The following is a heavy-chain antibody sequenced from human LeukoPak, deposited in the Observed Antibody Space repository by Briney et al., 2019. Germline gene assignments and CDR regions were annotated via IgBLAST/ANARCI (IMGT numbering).Heavy chain of an antibody. CDR1: GGSFSGYY. V-gene: IGHV4-34*01. Sequence: SETLSLTCAVYGGSFSGYYWSWIRQPPGKGLEWIGEINHSGSTNYNPSLKSRVTISVDTSKNQFSLKLSSVTAADTAVYYCARYGVYSGCDFNSYYFDYWGQGTLVTVSS. D-gene: IGHD5-12*01. J-gene: IGHJ4*02. CDR2: INHSGST. CDR3: ARYGVYSGCDFNSYYFDY.